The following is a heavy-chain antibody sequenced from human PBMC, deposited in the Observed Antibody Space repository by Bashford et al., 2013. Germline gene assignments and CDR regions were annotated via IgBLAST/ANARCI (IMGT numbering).Heavy chain of an antibody. Sequence: SETLSLTCAVYGGSFSGYYWSWIRQPPGKGLEWIGEINHSGSTNYNPSLKSRVTISVDTSKNQFSLKLTSVTAADTALYFCARQPSSAWDIDYWGQGTLVTVSS. J-gene: IGHJ4*02. V-gene: IGHV4-34*01. CDR3: ARQPSSAWDIDY. D-gene: IGHD6-19*01. CDR2: INHSGST. CDR1: GGSFSGYY.